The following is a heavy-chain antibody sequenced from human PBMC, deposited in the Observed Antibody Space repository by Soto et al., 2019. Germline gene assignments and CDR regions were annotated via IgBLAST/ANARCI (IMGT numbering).Heavy chain of an antibody. CDR1: GFTFSSYA. V-gene: IGHV3-64*02. D-gene: IGHD1-26*01. CDR3: ARETHPSGSYDY. CDR2: ISSNGGST. Sequence: GGSLRLSCAASGFTFSSYAMHWVRQAPGKGLEYVSAISSNGGSTDYADSVKGRFTISRDNSKNTLYLQMGSLRAEDMAVYYCARETHPSGSYDYWGQGTLVTVSS. J-gene: IGHJ4*02.